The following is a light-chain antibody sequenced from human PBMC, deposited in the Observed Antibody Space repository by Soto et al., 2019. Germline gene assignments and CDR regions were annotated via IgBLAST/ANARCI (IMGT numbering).Light chain of an antibody. V-gene: IGLV2-11*01. Sequence: QSVLTQPPSVSGSPGQSVTISCTGTSSDVGGYNYVSWYRQHPGKAPKVMIYEVFKRPSGVPDRFSGSKSGNTASLTIPGLQAEDEADYSCCSNAGNVEVFGTGTKVTVL. CDR3: CSNAGNVEV. J-gene: IGLJ1*01. CDR2: EVF. CDR1: SSDVGGYNY.